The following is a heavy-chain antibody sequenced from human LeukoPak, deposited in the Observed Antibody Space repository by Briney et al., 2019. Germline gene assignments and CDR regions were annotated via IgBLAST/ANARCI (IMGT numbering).Heavy chain of an antibody. V-gene: IGHV1-18*01. CDR2: ISAYNGNT. Sequence: WASVKVSCKASGYTFTSYGISWVRQAPGQGLERMGWISAYNGNTNYAQKLQGRVTMTTDTSTSTAYMELRSLRSDDTPVYYCAGDADLYHMDVWGKGTTVTVSS. CDR1: GYTFTSYG. J-gene: IGHJ6*03. CDR3: AGDADLYHMDV.